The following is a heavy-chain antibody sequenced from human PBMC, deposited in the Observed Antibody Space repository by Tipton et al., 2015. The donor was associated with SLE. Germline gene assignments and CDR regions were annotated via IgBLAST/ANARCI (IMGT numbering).Heavy chain of an antibody. V-gene: IGHV4-39*07. J-gene: IGHJ4*02. CDR3: ARGHSSSWSFDY. CDR2: INHSGST. CDR1: GGSISSGSYY. Sequence: LRLSCTVSGGSISSGSYYWSWIRQPPGKGLEWIGEINHSGSTNYNPSLKSRVTISVDTAKNQFSLKLSSVTAADTAVYYCARGHSSSWSFDYWGQGTLVTVSS. D-gene: IGHD6-13*01.